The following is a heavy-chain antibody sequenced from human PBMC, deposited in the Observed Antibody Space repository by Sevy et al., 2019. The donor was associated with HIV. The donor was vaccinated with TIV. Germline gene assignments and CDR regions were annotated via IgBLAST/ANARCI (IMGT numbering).Heavy chain of an antibody. CDR1: GFTVSGNY. D-gene: IGHD2-15*01. J-gene: IGHJ4*02. CDR2: IYSGGST. Sequence: GESLKISCAASGFTVSGNYMSWVRQPPGKGLEWVSVIYSGGSTYYADSVKGRFTISRDTSKTTLYLQMNSLRFEDTAVYYCASTSCSGGSCYSLIDAWGQGTLVTVSS. V-gene: IGHV3-66*02. CDR3: ASTSCSGGSCYSLIDA.